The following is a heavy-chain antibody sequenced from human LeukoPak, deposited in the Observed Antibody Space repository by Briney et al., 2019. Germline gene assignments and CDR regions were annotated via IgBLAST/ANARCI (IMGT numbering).Heavy chain of an antibody. D-gene: IGHD3-9*01. CDR3: AKSVTAYYNVGCDY. Sequence: PGGSLRLSCAASGFTFSSYAMSWVRQAPGKGLEWVSAISGSGDSTYYADSVKGRFTISRDNSKNTLYLQMNSLRAEDTAVYYCAKSVTAYYNVGCDYWGQGTLVTVSS. CDR1: GFTFSSYA. CDR2: ISGSGDST. V-gene: IGHV3-23*01. J-gene: IGHJ4*02.